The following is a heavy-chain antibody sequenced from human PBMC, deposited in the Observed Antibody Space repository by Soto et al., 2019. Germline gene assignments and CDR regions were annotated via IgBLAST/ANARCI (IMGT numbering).Heavy chain of an antibody. Sequence: EVQLVESGGGLVQPGGSLRLSCVVSEFTFTTYWMSWVRQAPGKGLEWVANIEQDGGEKNYLESVRGRFTISRDTAKKSLYLEMNSLRVEDTAVYYCAGGSGWESESWGQGTLVTVSS. J-gene: IGHJ4*02. CDR2: IEQDGGEK. D-gene: IGHD6-19*01. CDR1: EFTFTTYW. V-gene: IGHV3-7*05. CDR3: AGGSGWESES.